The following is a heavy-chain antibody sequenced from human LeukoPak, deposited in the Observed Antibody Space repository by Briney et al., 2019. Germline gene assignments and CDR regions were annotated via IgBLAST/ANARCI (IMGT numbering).Heavy chain of an antibody. CDR2: IYYSGST. Sequence: SETLSLTCTVSGGSISSSSYYWAWIRQPPGKGLEWIGSIYYSGSTSYNPSLKSRVTISVDTSKNQFSLKLSSVTAADTAVYYCARGPPGYGGYGHPDYWGQGTLVTVSS. CDR3: ARGPPGYGGYGHPDY. V-gene: IGHV4-39*07. D-gene: IGHD5-12*01. CDR1: GGSISSSSYY. J-gene: IGHJ4*02.